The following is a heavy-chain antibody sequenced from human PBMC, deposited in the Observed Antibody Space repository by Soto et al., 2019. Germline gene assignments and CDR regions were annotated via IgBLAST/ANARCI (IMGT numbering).Heavy chain of an antibody. CDR2: IWYDGSNK. J-gene: IGHJ3*02. Sequence: PGGSLRLSCAASGFTFSSYGMHWVRQAPGKGLEWVAVIWYDGSNKYYADSVKGRFTISRDNSKNTLYLQMNSLRGEDTAVYYCAKLPSGGSSTLPFDIWGKGTMVTVSS. V-gene: IGHV3-30*02. CDR3: AKLPSGGSSTLPFDI. CDR1: GFTFSSYG. D-gene: IGHD6-6*01.